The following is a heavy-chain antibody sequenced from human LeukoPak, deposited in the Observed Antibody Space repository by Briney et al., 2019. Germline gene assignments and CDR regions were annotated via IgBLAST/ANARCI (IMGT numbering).Heavy chain of an antibody. J-gene: IGHJ4*02. CDR1: GGSMNSHH. CDR3: ATIKRGDIFGYFDF. V-gene: IGHV4-59*11. D-gene: IGHD5-18*01. CDR2: MLDTVTT. Sequence: SETLSLTCTVSGGSMNSHHWSWIRQPPGKGLEWIGYMLDTVTTKDNPSLKSRFTLSAGTSKNQFSLRLTSVTAADTAVYYCATIKRGDIFGYFDFWGQGILVTVSS.